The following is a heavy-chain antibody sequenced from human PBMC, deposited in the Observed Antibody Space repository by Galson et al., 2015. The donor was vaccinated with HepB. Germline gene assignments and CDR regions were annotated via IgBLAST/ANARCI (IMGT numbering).Heavy chain of an antibody. D-gene: IGHD4-23*01. CDR3: VRHLNYGGNLRFDY. V-gene: IGHV5-51*01. Sequence: QSGAEVKEPGESLKISCKGSGYSFTNYWIGWVRQTPGKGLEWMGIIGPNESNTRYSPSFQGLVSISADKSISTAYLQWSSLKASDTAMYYCVRHLNYGGNLRFDYWGQGTLVTVSS. CDR1: GYSFTNYW. J-gene: IGHJ4*02. CDR2: IGPNESNT.